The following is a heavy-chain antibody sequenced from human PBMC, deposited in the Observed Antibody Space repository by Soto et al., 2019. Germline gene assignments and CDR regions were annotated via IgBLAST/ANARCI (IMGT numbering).Heavy chain of an antibody. J-gene: IGHJ6*02. V-gene: IGHV1-2*04. CDR1: GYTFTDYY. CDR3: ARVPRWVYYGMDV. D-gene: IGHD1-26*01. CDR2: INPNSGTT. Sequence: QVQLVQSGAEVKKPGASVKVSCKASGYTFTDYYMHWVRQAPGQRLEWMGWINPNSGTTNYAQKFQGWVTMTRDTSITTVYMEVSRLRSDDTAVYYCARVPRWVYYGMDVWGQGTTVTVSS.